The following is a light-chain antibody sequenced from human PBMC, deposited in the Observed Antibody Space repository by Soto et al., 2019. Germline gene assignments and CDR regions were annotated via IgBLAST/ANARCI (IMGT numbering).Light chain of an antibody. CDR3: QQSYSTTWT. CDR1: QGISTY. V-gene: IGKV1-39*01. Sequence: DLQMTQSPSSLSASVGDRVTITCRASQGISTYLNWYQQKPGKAPKLLIYAASSLQSGVPSRFSGSGSETDVTITISSLQPEDVETYSCQQSYSTTWTFGQGTKVDIK. J-gene: IGKJ1*01. CDR2: AAS.